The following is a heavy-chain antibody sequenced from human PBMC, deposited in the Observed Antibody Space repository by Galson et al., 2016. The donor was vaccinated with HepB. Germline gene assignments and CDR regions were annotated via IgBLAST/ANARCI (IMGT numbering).Heavy chain of an antibody. V-gene: IGHV3-23*01. J-gene: IGHJ4*02. Sequence: LRLSCAASGFSFRIYAMNWVRQVPGKGLEWVSGISGSGDTTYYADSVKGRFIISRDNSKNTVYLQMNSLRADDTAVYYCAKDLQLWFTIDNWGQGTLVTVPS. CDR2: ISGSGDTT. CDR3: AKDLQLWFTIDN. D-gene: IGHD5-18*01. CDR1: GFSFRIYA.